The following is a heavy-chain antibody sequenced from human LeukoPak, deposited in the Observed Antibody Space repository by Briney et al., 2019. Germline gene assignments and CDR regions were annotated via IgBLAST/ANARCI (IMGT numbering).Heavy chain of an antibody. CDR3: ARLSKQRLVRVYYFDY. D-gene: IGHD6-19*01. J-gene: IGHJ4*02. Sequence: SETLSLTCAVYGGSFSGYYWSWIRQPPGKGLEWIGEINHSGSTNYNPSLKSRVTISVDTSKNQFSLKLSSVTAADTAVYYCARLSKQRLVRVYYFDYWGQGTLVTVSS. CDR1: GGSFSGYY. CDR2: INHSGST. V-gene: IGHV4-34*01.